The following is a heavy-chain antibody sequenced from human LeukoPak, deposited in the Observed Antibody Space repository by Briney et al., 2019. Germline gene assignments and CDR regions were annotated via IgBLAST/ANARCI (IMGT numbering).Heavy chain of an antibody. V-gene: IGHV4-34*01. D-gene: IGHD1-26*01. CDR3: ARARGSYFAHYFDY. Sequence: SEXXXLTCAVYGGSFSGYYWSWIRQPPGXXLXXIGEINHSGSTNYNPSLKSRVTISVDTSKNQFSLKLSSVTAADTAVYYCARARGSYFAHYFDYWGQGTLVTVSS. CDR1: GGSFSGYY. J-gene: IGHJ4*02. CDR2: INHSGST.